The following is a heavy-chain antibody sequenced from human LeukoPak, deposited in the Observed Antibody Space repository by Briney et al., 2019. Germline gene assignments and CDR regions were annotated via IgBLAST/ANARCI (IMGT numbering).Heavy chain of an antibody. CDR3: ARDLRGYCSSTSCYPEGY. CDR2: INANSGGT. J-gene: IGHJ4*02. V-gene: IGHV1-2*02. CDR1: GYTFTGYY. Sequence: GASVKVSCKASGYTFTGYYMHWVRKAPGQGLEWMGWINANSGGTNYAQKFQGRVTMTRDTSISTAYMELSRLRSDDTAVYYCARDLRGYCSSTSCYPEGYWGQGTLVTVSS. D-gene: IGHD2-2*01.